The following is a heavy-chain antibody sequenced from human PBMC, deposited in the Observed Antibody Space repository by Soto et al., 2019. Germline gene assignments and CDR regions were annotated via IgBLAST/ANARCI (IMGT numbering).Heavy chain of an antibody. CDR3: AKDPGDFWSGLPPTWFDP. CDR2: ISGSGAST. J-gene: IGHJ5*02. D-gene: IGHD3-3*01. CDR1: GFTFSTYA. Sequence: EVQLLESGGGLVQPGGSLRLSCAASGFTFSTYAMSWVRQAPGKGLEWVSAISGSGASTYYADSVKGRFTISRDNSKNTLYLLMNSLRAEDPAVYYCAKDPGDFWSGLPPTWFDPWGQGTLVTVSS. V-gene: IGHV3-23*01.